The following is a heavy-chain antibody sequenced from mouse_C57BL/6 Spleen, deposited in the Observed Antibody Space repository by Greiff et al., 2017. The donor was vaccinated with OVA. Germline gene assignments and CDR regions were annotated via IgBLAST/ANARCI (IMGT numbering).Heavy chain of an antibody. CDR3: TRDWDERYFDY. CDR1: GFTFSSYA. D-gene: IGHD4-1*01. V-gene: IGHV5-9-1*02. CDR2: ISSGGDYI. J-gene: IGHJ2*01. Sequence: EVKVIESGEGLVKPGGSLKLSCAASGFTFSSYAMSWVRQTPEKRLEWVAYISSGGDYIYYADTVKGRFTISRDNARNTLYLQMSSLKSEDTAMYYCTRDWDERYFDYWGQGTTLTVSS.